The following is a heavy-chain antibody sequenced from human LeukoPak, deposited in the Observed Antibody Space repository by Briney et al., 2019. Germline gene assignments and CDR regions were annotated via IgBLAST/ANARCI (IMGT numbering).Heavy chain of an antibody. CDR3: ARINGYSYGYNDY. J-gene: IGHJ4*02. CDR1: GFTFSYYA. CDR2: ISYDGSNK. Sequence: PGGSLRLSCGASGFTFSYYAMHWVHQAPGKGLEWVAVISYDGSNKYYADSVKGRFTISRDNSKNTLYLQMNSLRAEDTAVYYCARINGYSYGYNDYWGQGTLVTVSS. D-gene: IGHD5-18*01. V-gene: IGHV3-30-3*01.